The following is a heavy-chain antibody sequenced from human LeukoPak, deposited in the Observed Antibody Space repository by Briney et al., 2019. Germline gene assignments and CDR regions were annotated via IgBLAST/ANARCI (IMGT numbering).Heavy chain of an antibody. V-gene: IGHV3-21*01. CDR1: GFTFSSYS. Sequence: GGSLRLSCAASGFTFSSYSMNWVRQAPGKRLEWVSSISSSSSYIYYADSVKDRFTISRDNAKNSLYLQMNSLRAEDTAVYYCARGTYYYDSSGRVLFDYLGEATLVSVCS. CDR2: ISSSSSYI. CDR3: ARGTYYYDSSGRVLFDY. D-gene: IGHD3-22*01. J-gene: IGHJ4*02.